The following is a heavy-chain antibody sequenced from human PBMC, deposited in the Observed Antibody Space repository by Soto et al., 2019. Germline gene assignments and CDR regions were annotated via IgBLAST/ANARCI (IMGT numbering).Heavy chain of an antibody. CDR2: ISVSGGNT. J-gene: IGHJ4*01. Sequence: GGSLRLSCAASGFTFNSYAMSWVRQAPGKGLEWVSSISVSGGNTYYADAVKGRFTISRDNSKNTLYLQMNSLKTEDTAVYYCTKDSYITNVIIRFDYWGHGTLVTVSS. CDR3: TKDSYITNVIIRFDY. D-gene: IGHD1-20*01. V-gene: IGHV3-23*01. CDR1: GFTFNSYA.